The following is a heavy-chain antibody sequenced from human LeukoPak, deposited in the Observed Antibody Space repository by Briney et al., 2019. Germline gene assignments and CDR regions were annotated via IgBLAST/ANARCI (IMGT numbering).Heavy chain of an antibody. J-gene: IGHJ4*02. CDR2: IYYSGST. D-gene: IGHD3-22*01. CDR3: ARQRNYYDSSGYFDY. V-gene: IGHV4-39*01. CDR1: GGSISSYY. Sequence: RPSETLSLTCTVSGGSISSYYWGWIRQPPGKGLEWIGSIYYSGSTYYDPSLKSRVTISVDTSKNQFSLKLSSVTAADTAVYHCARQRNYYDSSGYFDYWGQGTLVTVSS.